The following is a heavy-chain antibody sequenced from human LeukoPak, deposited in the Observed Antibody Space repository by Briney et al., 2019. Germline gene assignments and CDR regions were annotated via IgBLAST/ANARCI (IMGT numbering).Heavy chain of an antibody. CDR3: ARDDNSGHVSL. J-gene: IGHJ4*02. D-gene: IGHD3-22*01. Sequence: PGGSLRLSCAAPGFTLSTYSMNLVRQAPGKGLEWVSYITSSSSYIYYADSVKGRFTISRDNAKNSLYLQMNSLRAEDTAVYYCARDDNSGHVSLWGQGTLVIVSS. CDR2: ITSSSSYI. V-gene: IGHV3-21*01. CDR1: GFTLSTYS.